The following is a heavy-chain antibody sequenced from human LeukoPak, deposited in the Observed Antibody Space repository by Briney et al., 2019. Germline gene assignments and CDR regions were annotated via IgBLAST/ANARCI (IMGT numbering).Heavy chain of an antibody. CDR1: GFIFTNFG. Sequence: GGSLRLSCAASGFIFTNFGIHWVRRAPGKGLEWVAYIRNDRTKDGCNECYADSVKGRFTISRDNSKNTVYLQMNSLRLEDTAIYYCAKGDGWGQGTLVTVSS. J-gene: IGHJ4*02. CDR3: AKGDG. CDR2: IRNDRTKDGCNE. V-gene: IGHV3-30*02. D-gene: IGHD2-21*01.